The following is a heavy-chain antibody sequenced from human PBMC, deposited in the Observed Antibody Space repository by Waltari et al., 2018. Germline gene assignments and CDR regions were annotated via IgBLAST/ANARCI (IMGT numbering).Heavy chain of an antibody. CDR1: GGSFSGYY. J-gene: IGHJ4*02. CDR2: IKHSGST. V-gene: IGHV4-34*01. D-gene: IGHD6-19*01. CDR3: ARGHGYGSGWTPLGY. Sequence: QVQLQQWGAGLLKPSETLSLTCAVYGGSFSGYYWRWIRQPPGKGLEWIGEIKHSGSTNYNPSLKSRVTRAVDTSKNQFSLKLSSVTAADTAVYYCARGHGYGSGWTPLGYWGQGTLVTVSS.